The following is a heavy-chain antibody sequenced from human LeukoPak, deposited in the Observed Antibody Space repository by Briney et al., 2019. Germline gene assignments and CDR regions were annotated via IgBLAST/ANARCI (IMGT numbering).Heavy chain of an antibody. CDR2: ISSSSRYI. V-gene: IGHV3-21*01. CDR3: ARDLSSSSLYYYYGMDV. D-gene: IGHD6-13*01. CDR1: GFTFSSYS. J-gene: IGHJ6*02. Sequence: GGSLRLSCAASGFTFSSYSMNWVRQAPGKGLEWVSSISSSSRYIYYADSVKGRLTISRDNAKNSLYLQMNSLRAEDTAVYYCARDLSSSSLYYYYGMDVWGQGTTVTVSS.